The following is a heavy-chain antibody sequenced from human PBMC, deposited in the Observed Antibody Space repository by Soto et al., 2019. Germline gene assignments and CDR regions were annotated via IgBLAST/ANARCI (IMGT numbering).Heavy chain of an antibody. CDR1: GGSVTTGSYN. J-gene: IGHJ6*02. CDR2: IFFTGIT. CDR3: ARDGHGMHV. Sequence: QVQLQESGPGLVRPSETLSLTCTVSGGSVTTGSYNWSWIRRPPGKGLEWIGNIFFTGITHYNPSLNNRVTMSVDTSKNQFSLTVTSVTAADTAVYYCARDGHGMHVWGQGTTVTVSS. V-gene: IGHV4-61*01.